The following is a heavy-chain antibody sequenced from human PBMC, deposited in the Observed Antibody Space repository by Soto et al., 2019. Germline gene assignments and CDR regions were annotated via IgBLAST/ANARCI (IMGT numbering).Heavy chain of an antibody. Sequence: QAQLVESGGGVVQPGRSLRLSCAASGFAFSSYGMQWVRQAPGTGLEWVAVISYDGSLQHYADSVKGRFTISRDNSKNMLLLQMSSLRAEDTAVYYCVSDRGYGHASVPYSWGQGTLVSVSS. D-gene: IGHD5-18*01. CDR2: ISYDGSLQ. CDR3: VSDRGYGHASVPYS. CDR1: GFAFSSYG. V-gene: IGHV3-30*03. J-gene: IGHJ4*02.